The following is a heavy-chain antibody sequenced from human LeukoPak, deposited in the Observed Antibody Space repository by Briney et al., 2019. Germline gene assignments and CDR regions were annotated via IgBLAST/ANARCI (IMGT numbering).Heavy chain of an antibody. D-gene: IGHD2-15*01. CDR3: ASEYCSGGNCYFDY. CDR2: IFPGDSDT. J-gene: IGHJ4*02. V-gene: IGHV5-51*01. CDR1: EYSFATYW. Sequence: GESLKVSCKGSEYSFATYWIGWVRQMPGQGLEWMGIIFPGDSDTRYSPSFQGQVTISADKSISTAYLQWSSLKASDTAIYYCASEYCSGGNCYFDYWGQGTLVTVSS.